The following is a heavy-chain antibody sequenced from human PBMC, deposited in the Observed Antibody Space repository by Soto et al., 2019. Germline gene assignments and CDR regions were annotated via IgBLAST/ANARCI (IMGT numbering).Heavy chain of an antibody. CDR2: ISGSGGST. V-gene: IGHV3-23*01. Sequence: EVQLLESGGGLVQPGGSLRLSCAASGFTFSRYAMSWVRQAPGKGLEWVSAISGSGGSTYYADSVKGRFTISRDNSKNTLYLQMNSLRAEDTAVYYCATAPWNDEGRIFDYWGQGTLVTVSS. D-gene: IGHD1-1*01. CDR3: ATAPWNDEGRIFDY. J-gene: IGHJ4*02. CDR1: GFTFSRYA.